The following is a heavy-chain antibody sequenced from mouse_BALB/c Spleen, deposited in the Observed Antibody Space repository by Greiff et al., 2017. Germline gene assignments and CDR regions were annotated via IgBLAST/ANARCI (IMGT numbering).Heavy chain of an antibody. J-gene: IGHJ4*01. D-gene: IGHD2-3*01. CDR3: ARTLDGYYRNYYAMDY. Sequence: QVQLQQSGPQLVRPGASVKISCKASGYSFTSYWMHWVKQRPGQGLEWIGMIDPSDSETRLNQKFKDKATLTVDKSSSTAYMQLSSPTSEDSAVYYCARTLDGYYRNYYAMDYWGQGTSVTVSS. V-gene: IGHV1S127*01. CDR2: IDPSDSET. CDR1: GYSFTSYW.